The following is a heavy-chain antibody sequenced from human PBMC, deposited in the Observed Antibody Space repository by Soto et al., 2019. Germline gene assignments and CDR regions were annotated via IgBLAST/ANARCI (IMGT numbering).Heavy chain of an antibody. CDR1: GYTFSRYD. CDR3: ARTDGDLDY. CDR2: TNPKSGYT. Sequence: QVQLVQSGAEVKKPGASVKVSCKASGYTFSRYDINWVRQAPGQGLEWMGWTNPKSGYTGSAQKFQGRITMTRDSSISTAYMGLNSLRSEDTAVYYCARTDGDLDYWGQGTLVTVSS. D-gene: IGHD4-17*01. V-gene: IGHV1-8*01. J-gene: IGHJ4*02.